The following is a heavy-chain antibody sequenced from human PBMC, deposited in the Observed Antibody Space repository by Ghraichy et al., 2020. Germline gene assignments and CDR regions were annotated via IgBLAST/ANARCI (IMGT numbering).Heavy chain of an antibody. V-gene: IGHV3-21*01. CDR1: GFTFISYD. Sequence: GGSLRLSCVVSGFTFISYDMNWVRQAPGKGLEWVSYISSSSYIYYADSVEGRFTISRDNDKNSLFLQMNSLRAEDTAVYYCARDPGYCSGGRCFGDAFDIWGQGTMVTVSS. CDR3: ARDPGYCSGGRCFGDAFDI. J-gene: IGHJ3*02. D-gene: IGHD2-15*01. CDR2: ISSSSYI.